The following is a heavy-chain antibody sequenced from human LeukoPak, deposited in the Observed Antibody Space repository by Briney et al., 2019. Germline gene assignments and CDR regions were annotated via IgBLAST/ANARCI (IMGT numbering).Heavy chain of an antibody. J-gene: IGHJ6*03. CDR3: AKGPKQLLIRRSVWVYMDV. CDR1: GFSFRSYE. CDR2: ISGSGDTI. D-gene: IGHD6-19*01. V-gene: IGHV3-48*03. Sequence: PGGSLRLSCSASGFSFRSYEMNWVRQAPGKGLEWISYISGSGDTIYYADSVRGRFTISRDSSKNTLYLQMNSLRAEDTAVYFCAKGPKQLLIRRSVWVYMDVWGKGTTVTISS.